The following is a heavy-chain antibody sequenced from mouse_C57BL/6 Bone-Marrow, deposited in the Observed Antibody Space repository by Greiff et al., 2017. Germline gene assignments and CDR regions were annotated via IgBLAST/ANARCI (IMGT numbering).Heavy chain of an antibody. J-gene: IGHJ3*01. CDR2: IYPRSGNT. V-gene: IGHV1-81*01. D-gene: IGHD2-4*01. Sequence: QVQLKESGAELARPGASVKLSCKASGYTFTSYGISWVKQRTGQGLEWIGEIYPRSGNTYYNEKFKGKATLTADKSSSTAYMELRSLTSEDSAVYVCARGDCDYDAIFAYWGQGTLVTVSA. CDR3: ARGDCDYDAIFAY. CDR1: GYTFTSYG.